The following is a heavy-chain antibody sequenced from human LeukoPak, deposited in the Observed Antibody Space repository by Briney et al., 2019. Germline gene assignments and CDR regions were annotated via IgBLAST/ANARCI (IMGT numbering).Heavy chain of an antibody. V-gene: IGHV3-23*01. Sequence: GGSLRLSCAASGFTFSSYAMSWVRQAPGKGLEWVSAISGSGDNTYYADSVKDRFTISRHNSKNTLYLQMNSLRAEDTAVYYCARGHATAGYYYYGMDVWGQGTTVTVSS. CDR1: GFTFSSYA. J-gene: IGHJ6*02. CDR3: ARGHATAGYYYYGMDV. CDR2: ISGSGDNT. D-gene: IGHD1-14*01.